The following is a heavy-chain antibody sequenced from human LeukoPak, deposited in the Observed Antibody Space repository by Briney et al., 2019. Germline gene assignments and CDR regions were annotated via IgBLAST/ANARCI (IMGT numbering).Heavy chain of an antibody. V-gene: IGHV4-59*01. CDR3: ATFGSGNWYFDL. D-gene: IGHD3-10*01. Sequence: PSETLSLTCTVSGDSTTFYYWSWIRQPPGKGLEWIGYIYYSGTTNYNPSLKSRVSISVDTSKNQFSLKLSSVTAADTAVYYCATFGSGNWYFDLWGRGTLVTVSS. J-gene: IGHJ2*01. CDR2: IYYSGTT. CDR1: GDSTTFYY.